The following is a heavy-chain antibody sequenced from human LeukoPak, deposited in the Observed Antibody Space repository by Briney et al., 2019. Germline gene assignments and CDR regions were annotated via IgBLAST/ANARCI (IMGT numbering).Heavy chain of an antibody. CDR2: VSAYNGNT. D-gene: IGHD3-22*01. CDR3: ARVGYDSSGYYYELFDY. J-gene: IGHJ4*02. CDR1: GYTFTIYG. Sequence: ASVKVSCKASGYTFTIYGISWVRQALGQGLEWMGWVSAYNGNTNYAQELQGRVTMTTDTSTSTAYMELRSLRSDDTAIYYCARVGYDSSGYYYELFDYWGQGTLVTVSS. V-gene: IGHV1-18*01.